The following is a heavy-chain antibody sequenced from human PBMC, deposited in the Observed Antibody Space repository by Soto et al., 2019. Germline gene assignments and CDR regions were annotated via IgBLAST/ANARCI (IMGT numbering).Heavy chain of an antibody. D-gene: IGHD2-2*02. J-gene: IGHJ5*02. Sequence: GESVKISCKGSGYSFTIYWIGWVRQMPGKGLEWMGIIYPGDSDTRYSPSFQGQVTISADKSISTAYLQWSSLKASDTAMYYCARLTVVPAAIEGWFDPWGQGTLVTVSS. V-gene: IGHV5-51*01. CDR1: GYSFTIYW. CDR3: ARLTVVPAAIEGWFDP. CDR2: IYPGDSDT.